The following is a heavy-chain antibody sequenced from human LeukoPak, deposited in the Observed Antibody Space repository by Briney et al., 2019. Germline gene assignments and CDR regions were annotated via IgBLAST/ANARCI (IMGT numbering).Heavy chain of an antibody. J-gene: IGHJ6*02. CDR3: VSSSSWYSYYGMDV. Sequence: GGSLRLSCAASGFTFSSYSMNWVRQAPGKGLEWVSYISSSGSTIYYADSVKGRFTISRDNAKNSLYLQMNSLRAEDTAVYYCVSSSSWYSYYGMDVWGQGTTVTVSS. CDR2: ISSSGSTI. V-gene: IGHV3-48*04. D-gene: IGHD6-13*01. CDR1: GFTFSSYS.